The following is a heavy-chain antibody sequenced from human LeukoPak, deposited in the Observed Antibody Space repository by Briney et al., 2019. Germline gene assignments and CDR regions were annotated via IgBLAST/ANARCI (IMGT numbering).Heavy chain of an antibody. Sequence: SETLSLTCAVYGGSFSGYYWSWIRQPPGKGLEWIGEINHSGSTNYNPSLKSRVTISVDTSKNQFSLKLSSVTAADTAVYYCASTDGSGGSCYHYWGQGTLVTVSS. CDR3: ASTDGSGGSCYHY. V-gene: IGHV4-34*01. CDR1: GGSFSGYY. CDR2: INHSGST. D-gene: IGHD2-15*01. J-gene: IGHJ4*02.